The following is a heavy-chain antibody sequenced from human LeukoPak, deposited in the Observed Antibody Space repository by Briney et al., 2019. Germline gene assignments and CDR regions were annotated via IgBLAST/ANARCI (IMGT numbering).Heavy chain of an antibody. D-gene: IGHD5-18*01. CDR1: GGTFSSYA. CDR2: IIPILGIA. J-gene: IGHJ5*02. CDR3: ARDFEDTALFKS. Sequence: ASVKVSCKASGGTFSSYAISWVRQAPGQGLEWMGRIIPILGIANYAQKFQGRVTITADKSTSTAYMELSSLRSEDTAVYYCARDFEDTALFKSWGQGTLVTVSS. V-gene: IGHV1-69*04.